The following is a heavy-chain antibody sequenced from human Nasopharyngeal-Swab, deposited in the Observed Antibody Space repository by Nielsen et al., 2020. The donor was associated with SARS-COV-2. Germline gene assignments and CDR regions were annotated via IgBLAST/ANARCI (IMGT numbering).Heavy chain of an antibody. Sequence: SETLSLTCTVSGGSISSYYWSWIRQPPGKGLEWIGRIDGSGSTNYKPSLKSRVTISVDTSKKQFSLEMTSVTAEDTAVYYCVRDGWGFDGMDFWGQGTTVTVSS. J-gene: IGHJ6*02. V-gene: IGHV4-4*09. CDR3: VRDGWGFDGMDF. D-gene: IGHD3-10*01. CDR2: IDGSGST. CDR1: GGSISSYY.